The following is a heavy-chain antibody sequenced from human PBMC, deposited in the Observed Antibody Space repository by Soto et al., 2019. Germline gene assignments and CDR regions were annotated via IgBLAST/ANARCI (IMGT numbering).Heavy chain of an antibody. CDR3: AREGSYSAYNFAHGIQLWSFDF. CDR2: IFSSGST. Sequence: PSETLSLTCTVSGGSINTSYWSWVRQPAGKGLEWIGRIFSSGSTSFNPSLESRVAMSVDTSKNHFSLNLSSVTAADMAVYYCAREGSYSAYNFAHGIQLWSFDFWGQGALVTVSS. J-gene: IGHJ4*02. V-gene: IGHV4-4*07. CDR1: GGSINTSY. D-gene: IGHD5-12*01.